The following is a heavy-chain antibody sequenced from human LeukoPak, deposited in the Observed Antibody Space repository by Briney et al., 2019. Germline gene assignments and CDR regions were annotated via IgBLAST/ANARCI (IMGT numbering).Heavy chain of an antibody. CDR3: AGTTVHITGNGHYFDY. V-gene: IGHV4-4*09. Sequence: PSETLSLTCTVSGGSISSYYWSWIRQPPGKGLEWIGYIYTSGSTNYNPSLKSRVTISVDTSKNQFSLKLSSVTAADTAVYYCAGTTVHITGNGHYFDYWGQGTLVTVSS. CDR2: IYTSGST. D-gene: IGHD1-20*01. CDR1: GGSISSYY. J-gene: IGHJ4*02.